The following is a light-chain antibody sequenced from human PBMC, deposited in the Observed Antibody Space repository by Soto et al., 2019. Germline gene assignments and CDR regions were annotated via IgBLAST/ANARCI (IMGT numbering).Light chain of an antibody. CDR1: SSNIGAGYD. J-gene: IGLJ1*01. CDR3: QSYDSSLGVSYG. CDR2: DNT. Sequence: QSALTQPPSVSGAPGQRITISCTGSSSNIGAGYDVHWYQQLPGTAPKLLIYDNTNRPSGVPDRFSGSKSGTSASLAITGLQAEDEAVYYCQSYDSSLGVSYGFGTGTKVTAL. V-gene: IGLV1-40*01.